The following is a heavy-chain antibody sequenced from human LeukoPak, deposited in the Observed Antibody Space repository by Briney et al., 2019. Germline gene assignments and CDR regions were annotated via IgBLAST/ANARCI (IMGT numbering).Heavy chain of an antibody. D-gene: IGHD3-16*02. CDR2: INHSGST. V-gene: IGHV4-34*01. CDR1: GGSFSGYY. J-gene: IGHJ4*02. CDR3: ASGNHYDYVWGSYRYDY. Sequence: ETLSLTCAVYGGSFSGYYWSWIRQPPGKGLEWIGEINHSGSTNYNPSLKSRVTISVDTSKNQFSLKLSSVTAADTAVYYCASGNHYDYVWGSYRYDYWGQGTPVTVSS.